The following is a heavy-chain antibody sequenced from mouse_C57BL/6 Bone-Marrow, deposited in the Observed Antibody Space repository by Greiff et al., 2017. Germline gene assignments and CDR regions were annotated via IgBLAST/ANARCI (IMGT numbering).Heavy chain of an antibody. CDR1: GFSLTSYG. CDR2: IWSGGST. J-gene: IGHJ1*03. CDR3: AKSGGSYWYFDF. Sequence: QVHVKQSGPGLVQPSQSLSITCTVSGFSLTSYGVHWVRQPPGKGLEWLGVIWSGGSTDYNAAFISRLSISKDNSKSQVFFKMISLQADDTAIYYCAKSGGSYWYFDFWGTGTTVTVSS. V-gene: IGHV2-4*01.